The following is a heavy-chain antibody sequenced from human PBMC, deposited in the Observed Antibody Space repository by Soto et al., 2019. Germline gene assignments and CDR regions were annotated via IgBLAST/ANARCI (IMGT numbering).Heavy chain of an antibody. Sequence: QLQLQESGPGLVKPSETLSLTCTVSGGSISSSSYYWGWIRQPPGKGLEWIGSIYYSGSTYYNPSLKSRVTISVDTSKNQFSLKLSSVTAADTAVYYCASGWELPQDDYWGQGTLVTVSS. V-gene: IGHV4-39*01. D-gene: IGHD1-26*01. CDR3: ASGWELPQDDY. CDR1: GGSISSSSYY. CDR2: IYYSGST. J-gene: IGHJ4*02.